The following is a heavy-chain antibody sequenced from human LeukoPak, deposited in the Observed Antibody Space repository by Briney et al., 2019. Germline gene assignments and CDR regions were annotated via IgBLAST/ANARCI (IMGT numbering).Heavy chain of an antibody. CDR1: GFPFSNYG. CDR2: ISADGIDK. J-gene: IGHJ4*02. Sequence: GGSLGLSCAASGFPFSNYGMHWVRQAPGKGLEWVAVISADGIDKYYADSVKGRFTISRDNSKNTLYLQMSSLRPEDTAVYYCAKDKGREGDYWGQGNLVTVSS. CDR3: AKDKGREGDY. V-gene: IGHV3-30*18.